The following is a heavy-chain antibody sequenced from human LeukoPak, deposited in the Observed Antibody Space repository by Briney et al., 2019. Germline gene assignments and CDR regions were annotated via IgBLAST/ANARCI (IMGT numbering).Heavy chain of an antibody. Sequence: GGSLRLSRAASGFTFSSYGMHWVRQAPGKGLEWVAVIWYDGSNKYYADSVKGRFTISRDNSKNTLYLQMNSLRAEDTAVYYCARDLRELYSTSYYCYYWGQGTLVTVPS. CDR2: IWYDGSNK. V-gene: IGHV3-33*01. CDR3: ARDLRELYSTSYYCYY. J-gene: IGHJ4*02. D-gene: IGHD2-2*01. CDR1: GFTFSSYG.